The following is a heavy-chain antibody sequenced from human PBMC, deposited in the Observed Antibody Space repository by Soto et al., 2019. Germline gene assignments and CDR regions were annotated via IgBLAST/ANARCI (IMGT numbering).Heavy chain of an antibody. CDR3: ARNLEFRDGYISNFDY. V-gene: IGHV1-69*13. J-gene: IGHJ4*02. Sequence: SVKVSCKASGGIFKNYFFSWVRQAPGQGLEWMGGIFPIFGTSNYAQKFQGRVTITADESTTTAYMELNSLTSEDTAVYYCARNLEFRDGYISNFDYWGQGTLVTVSS. D-gene: IGHD1-1*01. CDR1: GGIFKNYF. CDR2: IFPIFGTS.